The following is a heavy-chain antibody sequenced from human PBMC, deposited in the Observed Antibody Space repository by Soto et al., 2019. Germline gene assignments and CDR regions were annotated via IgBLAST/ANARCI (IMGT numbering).Heavy chain of an antibody. V-gene: IGHV1-3*04. CDR1: VYTFTSYT. CDR3: ATLCGGACFTDH. J-gene: IGHJ5*02. Sequence: QVQLVQSGAEVKKPGASVKVSCRASVYTFTSYTRYWVRQAPGQRLEWMGWINTGNGNTKYSKKFQGRVTITRDTYVSAAYMELRSRRSEDRALYYCATLCGGACFTDHWGQGTLVTVSS. CDR2: INTGNGNT. D-gene: IGHD2-21*02.